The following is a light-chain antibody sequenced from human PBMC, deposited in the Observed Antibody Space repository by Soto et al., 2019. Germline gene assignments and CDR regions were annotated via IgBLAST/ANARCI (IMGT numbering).Light chain of an antibody. CDR2: GAS. CDR1: QSVSSN. Sequence: EIVMTQSPATLSVSPGERATLSCRASQSVSSNLAWYQQKPGQAPRLLIYGASTRATGIPARFSGSGSGTEFTLTISSLQSEDFAIYYCQKYNNWPLTYGGGTKVDIK. J-gene: IGKJ4*01. V-gene: IGKV3-15*01. CDR3: QKYNNWPLT.